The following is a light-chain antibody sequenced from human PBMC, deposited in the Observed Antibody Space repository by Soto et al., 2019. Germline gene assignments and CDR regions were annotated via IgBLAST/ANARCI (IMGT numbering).Light chain of an antibody. CDR3: QQYGTSPPT. V-gene: IGKV3-20*01. Sequence: EIVLTQSPGTLSLSPGERATLSCRASQSVSSSYLAWYQQKPGQAPRLLIYGASSGATGIPDRFSGNGSGTDFTLTISRLEPEDFAVYYCQQYGTSPPTFGPGTKVDIK. CDR1: QSVSSSY. CDR2: GAS. J-gene: IGKJ3*01.